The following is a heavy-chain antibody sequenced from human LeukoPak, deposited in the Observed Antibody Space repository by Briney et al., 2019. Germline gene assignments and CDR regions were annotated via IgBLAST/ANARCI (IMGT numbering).Heavy chain of an antibody. Sequence: GGSLRLSCAASGFTFSTYAMSWVRQAPGKGLEWVSAISGSGGGTYYTDSVKGRFTISRDNSKNTLYLQMNSLRAEDTAVYYCAEDGSRAFDYWGQGTLVTVSS. CDR3: AEDGSRAFDY. CDR2: ISGSGGGT. CDR1: GFTFSTYA. V-gene: IGHV3-23*01. J-gene: IGHJ4*02.